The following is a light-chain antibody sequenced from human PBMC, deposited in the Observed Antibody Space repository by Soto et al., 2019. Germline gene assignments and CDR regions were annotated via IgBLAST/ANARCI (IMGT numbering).Light chain of an antibody. V-gene: IGKV1-5*03. Sequence: DIQMTQSPSTLSASVGDRVTITCRASQSISSWLAWYQQKPGKAPKLLIYKASSLESGVPSRFSGSGSGTEFTLNITSPQPDDFATYYCQQYNSYSPWAFGQGTKVEI. CDR3: QQYNSYSPWA. CDR1: QSISSW. J-gene: IGKJ1*01. CDR2: KAS.